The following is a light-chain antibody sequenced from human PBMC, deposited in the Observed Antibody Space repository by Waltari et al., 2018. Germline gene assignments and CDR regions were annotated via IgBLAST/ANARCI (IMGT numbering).Light chain of an antibody. J-gene: IGKJ1*01. CDR1: QNIRTQ. CDR3: QQSFSSPWT. Sequence: DIQMTQSPSSLSASLGDTVTVTCRASQNIRTQLNWYQQKPPTCPNLLIYAASTLPRGVPSRCSGSASGTEFTLTVTNLQPDDFAIYFCQQSFSSPWTVGQGTRV. CDR2: AAS. V-gene: IGKV1-39*01.